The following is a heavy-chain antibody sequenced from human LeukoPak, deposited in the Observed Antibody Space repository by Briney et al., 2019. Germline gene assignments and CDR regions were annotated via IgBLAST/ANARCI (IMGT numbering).Heavy chain of an antibody. CDR1: GFTFSSYG. CDR2: IRYDGSNK. Sequence: PGGPLRLSCAASGFTFSSYGMHWVRQAPGKGLEWVAFIRYDGSNKYYADSVKGRFTISRDNSKNTLYLQMNSLRAEDTAVYYCAKDGSDYDILTGYSVYYYMDVWSKGTTVTISS. V-gene: IGHV3-30*02. J-gene: IGHJ6*03. CDR3: AKDGSDYDILTGYSVYYYMDV. D-gene: IGHD3-9*01.